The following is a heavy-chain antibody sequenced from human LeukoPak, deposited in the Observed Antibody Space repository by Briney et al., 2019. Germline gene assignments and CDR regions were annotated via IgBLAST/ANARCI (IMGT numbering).Heavy chain of an antibody. D-gene: IGHD3-3*01. J-gene: IGHJ6*03. Sequence: GGSLRLSCAASGFTSSSYAMSWVRQAPGKGLEWVSAISGSGGSTYYADSVKGRFTISRDNSKNTLYLQMNSLRAEDTAVYYCARGRRFGVVIIDYYYYMDVWGKGTTVTVSS. CDR2: ISGSGGST. CDR3: ARGRRFGVVIIDYYYYMDV. CDR1: GFTSSSYA. V-gene: IGHV3-23*01.